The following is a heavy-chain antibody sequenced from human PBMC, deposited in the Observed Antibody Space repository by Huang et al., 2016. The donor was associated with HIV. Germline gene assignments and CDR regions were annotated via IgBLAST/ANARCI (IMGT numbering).Heavy chain of an antibody. Sequence: EVQLVQSGAEVKRPGESLKISCKGSRYNFAGYWIGWVRQMPGKGLEGMGSIYFDDSDARYSPSLQGQVTSSADTSLYSSYLQWTSLRAADTAIFYCARRRRGGFDIWGQGTLVTVSS. J-gene: IGHJ3*02. CDR2: IYFDDSDA. CDR3: ARRRRGGFDI. D-gene: IGHD2-15*01. V-gene: IGHV5-51*03. CDR1: RYNFAGYW.